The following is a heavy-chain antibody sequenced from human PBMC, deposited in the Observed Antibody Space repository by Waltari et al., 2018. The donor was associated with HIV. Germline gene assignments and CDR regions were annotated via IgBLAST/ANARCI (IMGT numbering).Heavy chain of an antibody. CDR3: TRHRDKVGLDFHYYGMDV. J-gene: IGHJ6*02. Sequence: EVQLVESGGGLVQPGGSLKLSCAASGFTFSGSAMHWVRQASGKGLEWVGRIRSKANSYATAYAASVKGRFTISRDDSKNTAYLQMNSLKTEDTAVYYCTRHRDKVGLDFHYYGMDVWGQGTT. D-gene: IGHD1-26*01. V-gene: IGHV3-73*01. CDR1: GFTFSGSA. CDR2: IRSKANSYAT.